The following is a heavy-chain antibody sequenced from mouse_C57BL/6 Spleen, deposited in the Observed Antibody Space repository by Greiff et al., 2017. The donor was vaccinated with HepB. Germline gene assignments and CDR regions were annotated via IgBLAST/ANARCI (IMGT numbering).Heavy chain of an antibody. CDR2: INYDGSST. CDR1: GFTFSDYY. D-gene: IGHD4-1*01. CDR3: ERRGTVSYWYFDV. V-gene: IGHV5-16*01. Sequence: EVQVVESEGGLVQPGSSMKLSCTASGFTFSDYYMAWVRQVPEKGLEWVANINYDGSSTYYLDSLKSRFIITRDNARNILYLQRSSLKSEDTATYDWERRGTVSYWYFDVWGTGTTVTVSS. J-gene: IGHJ1*03.